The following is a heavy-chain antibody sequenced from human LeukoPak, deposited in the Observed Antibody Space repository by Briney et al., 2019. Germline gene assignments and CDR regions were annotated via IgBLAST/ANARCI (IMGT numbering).Heavy chain of an antibody. V-gene: IGHV3-23*01. CDR2: SIVTSGGA. J-gene: IGHJ3*02. CDR1: GLTLSTYA. D-gene: IGHD4-17*01. CDR3: FKDPNGDYIGAFDM. Sequence: PGGSLRHSCVASGLTLSTYAVTWVRQAPGGRLGWDASIVTSGGAFYSAYVKGRFTGSRDNSKKTLFLQMYSLRAEDTALYYCFKDPNGDYIGAFDMWGPGTWVTVSS.